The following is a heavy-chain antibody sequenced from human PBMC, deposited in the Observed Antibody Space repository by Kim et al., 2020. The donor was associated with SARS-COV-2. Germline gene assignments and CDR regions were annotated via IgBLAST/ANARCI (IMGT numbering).Heavy chain of an antibody. V-gene: IGHV1-18*01. D-gene: IGHD3-22*01. CDR2: ISAYNGNT. CDR1: GYTFTSYG. Sequence: ASVKVSCKASGYTFTSYGISWVRQAPGQGLEWMGWISAYNGNTNYAQKLQGRVTMTTDTSTSTAYMELRSLRSDDTAVYYCARDKVVAAPTDYYYYYYGMDVWGQGTTVTVSS. J-gene: IGHJ6*02. CDR3: ARDKVVAAPTDYYYYYYGMDV.